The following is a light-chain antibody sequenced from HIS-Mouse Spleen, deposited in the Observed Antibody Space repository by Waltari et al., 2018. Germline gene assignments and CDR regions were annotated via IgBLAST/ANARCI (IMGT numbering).Light chain of an antibody. CDR2: WAS. V-gene: IGKV4-1*01. Sequence: DIVMTQSPDSLAVSLGERATINRKSSQSVLYSHNNQNYLAWYQQKPGQPPKLPIYWASTRESGVPDRFSGSGSGTDFTLTISSLQAEDVAVYYCQQYYSTPYTFGQGTKLEIK. CDR1: QSVLYSHNNQNY. J-gene: IGKJ2*01. CDR3: QQYYSTPYT.